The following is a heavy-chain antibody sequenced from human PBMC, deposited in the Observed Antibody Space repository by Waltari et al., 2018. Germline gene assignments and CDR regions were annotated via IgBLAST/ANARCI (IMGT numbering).Heavy chain of an antibody. V-gene: IGHV4-39*01. CDR2: IYYSGRT. J-gene: IGHJ4*02. CDR1: GGSISSSSYY. Sequence: QLQLQESGPGLVKPSETLSLTCTVSGGSISSSSYYWGWIRQPPGKGLEWIVSIYYSGRTYYTPSLKSRVTISVDTSKNQFSLKLSSVTAADTAVYYCASSGILPLWGQGTLVTVSS. CDR3: ASSGILPL. D-gene: IGHD1-26*01.